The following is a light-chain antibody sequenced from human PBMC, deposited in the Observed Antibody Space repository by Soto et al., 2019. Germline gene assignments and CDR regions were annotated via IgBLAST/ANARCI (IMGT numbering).Light chain of an antibody. V-gene: IGLV1-44*01. CDR3: AAWDESLNGFYV. J-gene: IGLJ1*01. Sequence: QSVLTQPPSASGTPGQRVTVSCSGSSSNIGSNIVNWYQQVPGTAPKLLIYNNNLRPSGVPERFSGSKSGTSASLAISGLHSEDEADYYCAAWDESLNGFYVFGPGTKLTVL. CDR2: NNN. CDR1: SSNIGSNI.